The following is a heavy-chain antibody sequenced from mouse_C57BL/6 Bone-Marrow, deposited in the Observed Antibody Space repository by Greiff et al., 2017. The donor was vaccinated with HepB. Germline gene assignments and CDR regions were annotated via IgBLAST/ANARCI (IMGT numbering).Heavy chain of an antibody. CDR1: GYTFTSYW. Sequence: QVQLQQPGAELVKPGASVKLSCKASGYTFTSYWMHWVKQRPGQGLEWIGMIHPNSGSTNYNEKFKSKATLTVDKSSSTAYMQLSSLTSEDSAVYYCASPYYDYAYYFDYWGQGTTLTVSS. CDR2: IHPNSGST. V-gene: IGHV1-64*01. D-gene: IGHD2-4*01. J-gene: IGHJ2*01. CDR3: ASPYYDYAYYFDY.